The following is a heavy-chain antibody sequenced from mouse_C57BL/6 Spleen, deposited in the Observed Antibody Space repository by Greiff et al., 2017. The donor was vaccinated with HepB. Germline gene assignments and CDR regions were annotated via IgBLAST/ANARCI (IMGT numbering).Heavy chain of an antibody. CDR3: ARYYYGSSPYYYAMDY. V-gene: IGHV1-81*01. CDR2: IYPRSGNT. J-gene: IGHJ4*01. D-gene: IGHD1-1*01. CDR1: GYTFTSYG. Sequence: VQRVESGAELARPGASVKLSCKASGYTFTSYGISWVKQRTGQGLEWIGEIYPRSGNTYYNEKFKGKATLTADKSSSTAYMELRSLTSEDSAVYFCARYYYGSSPYYYAMDYWGQGTSVTVSS.